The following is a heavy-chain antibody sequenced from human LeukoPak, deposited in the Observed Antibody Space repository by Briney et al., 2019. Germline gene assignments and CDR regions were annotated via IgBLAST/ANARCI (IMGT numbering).Heavy chain of an antibody. CDR3: ARGLIRGACDI. V-gene: IGHV4-59*01. D-gene: IGHD3-16*01. J-gene: IGHJ3*02. CDR1: GVSISNYY. CDR2: HSYSGGA. Sequence: SETLSLTCTVSGVSISNYYWNYFRQSPGKGLEWIGYHSYSGGANYNPSLERRVTISLDTSKNRFSLSLSSVTAADTAVYYCARGLIRGACDIWGHGTMVTVSS.